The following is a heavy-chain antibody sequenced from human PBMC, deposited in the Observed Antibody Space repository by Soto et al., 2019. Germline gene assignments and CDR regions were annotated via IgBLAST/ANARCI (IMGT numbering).Heavy chain of an antibody. V-gene: IGHV3-30-3*01. CDR3: ASGMTTSSDIDY. CDR2: ISYDGSNK. D-gene: IGHD3-22*01. CDR1: GFTFSSYA. J-gene: IGHJ4*02. Sequence: ESGGGVVQPGRSLRLSCAASGFTFSSYAMHWVRQAPGKGLEWVAVISYDGSNKYYADSVKGRFTISRDNSKNTLYLQMNSLRAEDTAVYYCASGMTTSSDIDYWGQGTLVTVSS.